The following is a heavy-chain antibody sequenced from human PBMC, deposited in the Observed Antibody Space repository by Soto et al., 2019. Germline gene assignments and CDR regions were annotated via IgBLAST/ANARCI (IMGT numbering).Heavy chain of an antibody. J-gene: IGHJ1*01. D-gene: IGHD3-16*01. CDR3: ASWADAADEDYFHH. V-gene: IGHV3-7*03. Sequence: GYLRLSCAGSGFRFSSSWMSWIRQAPGKGLEWVAHINQGGSQKYYVDSAKGRFTISRDNAKTSLYLQMNNLRAEDTATYYCASWADAADEDYFHHWGQGTLVTVSS. CDR1: GFRFSSSW. CDR2: INQGGSQK.